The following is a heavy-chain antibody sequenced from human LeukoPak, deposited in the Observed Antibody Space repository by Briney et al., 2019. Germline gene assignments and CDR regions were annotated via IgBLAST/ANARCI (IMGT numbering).Heavy chain of an antibody. CDR3: ARDREYSSGWYLVY. D-gene: IGHD6-19*01. CDR1: GYTFTSYG. V-gene: IGHV1-18*04. CDR2: ISAYNGNT. Sequence: ASVKVSCKASGYTFTSYGISWVRRAPGQGLEWMGWISAYNGNTNYAQKLQGRVTMTTDTSTSTAYMELRSLRSDDTAVYYCARDREYSSGWYLVYWGQGTLVTVSS. J-gene: IGHJ4*02.